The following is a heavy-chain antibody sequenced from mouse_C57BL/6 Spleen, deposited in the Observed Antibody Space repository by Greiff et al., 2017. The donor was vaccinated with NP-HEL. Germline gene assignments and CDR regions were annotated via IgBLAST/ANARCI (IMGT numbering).Heavy chain of an antibody. CDR1: GYTFTDYN. Sequence: EVQLQQSGPELVKPGASVKMSCKASGYTFTDYNMHWVKQSHGKSLEWIGYINPNNGGTSYNQKFKGKATLTVNKSSSTAYMELRSLTSEDSAVYYCAREFLDSLAWFAYWGQGTLVTVSA. CDR2: INPNNGGT. D-gene: IGHD3-2*01. CDR3: AREFLDSLAWFAY. V-gene: IGHV1-22*01. J-gene: IGHJ3*01.